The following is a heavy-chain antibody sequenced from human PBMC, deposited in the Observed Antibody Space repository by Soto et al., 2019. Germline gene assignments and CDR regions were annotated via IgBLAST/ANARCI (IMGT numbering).Heavy chain of an antibody. CDR1: GFTFQTYS. V-gene: IGHV3-48*02. D-gene: IGHD1-1*01. CDR3: ATLQLGREEVFDS. Sequence: ESGGGLVQPGGSLRLSCAASGFTFQTYSMNWVRQAPGKGLEWVSYISETSLAIYYRDSVKGRFTISRDNAKNTLYLQMNSLRDEDTAVYYCATLQLGREEVFDSWGQGTLVTVSS. CDR2: ISETSLAI. J-gene: IGHJ4*02.